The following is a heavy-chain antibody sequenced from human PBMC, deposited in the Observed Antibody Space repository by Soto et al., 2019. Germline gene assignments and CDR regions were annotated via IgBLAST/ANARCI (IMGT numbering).Heavy chain of an antibody. Sequence: QVQLMQSGTEVKKPGSSVKVSCKASGGTFSNYAVSWVRQTPGQGLEWMGGIIPIFGTAIYPQRFQGRVTIVADKSTSTAFMELSSLRSEDTAMYYCATNAYHHFWSGYFHGMDVWGQGTTVIVSS. J-gene: IGHJ6*02. V-gene: IGHV1-69*06. CDR1: GGTFSNYA. CDR3: ATNAYHHFWSGYFHGMDV. CDR2: IIPIFGTA. D-gene: IGHD3-3*01.